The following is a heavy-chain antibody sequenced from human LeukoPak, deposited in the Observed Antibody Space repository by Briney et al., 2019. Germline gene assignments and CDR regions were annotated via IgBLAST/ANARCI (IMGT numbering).Heavy chain of an antibody. V-gene: IGHV3-30*04. CDR1: GFTFSLYT. Sequence: GGSLRLSCAASGFTFSLYTMHWVRQAPGKVLEWVAVISYDGSDKYYADSVKGRFTISRDNAKNSLYLQMNSLRAEDTAVYYCARSKLGIDRAFDIWGQGTMVTVSS. D-gene: IGHD7-27*01. CDR3: ARSKLGIDRAFDI. CDR2: ISYDGSDK. J-gene: IGHJ3*02.